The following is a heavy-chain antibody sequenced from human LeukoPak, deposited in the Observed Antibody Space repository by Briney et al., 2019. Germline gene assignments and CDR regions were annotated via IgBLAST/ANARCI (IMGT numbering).Heavy chain of an antibody. CDR1: GGSITSSYY. V-gene: IGHV4-39*07. J-gene: IGHJ4*02. CDR2: MYYSGNI. D-gene: IGHD2-15*01. CDR3: ARALVVAATLDY. Sequence: SETLSFTCSVSGGSITSSYYWGWIRPPPGKGLEWIGSMYYSGNIHYNPSLKSRVTISVDTSENQFSLKLSSVTAADTAVYYCARALVVAATLDYWGQGTLVTVSS.